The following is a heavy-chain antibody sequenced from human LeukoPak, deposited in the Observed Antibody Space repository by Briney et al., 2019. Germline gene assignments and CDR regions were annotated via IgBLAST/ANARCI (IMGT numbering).Heavy chain of an antibody. CDR1: GGSISSYF. V-gene: IGHV4-59*01. Sequence: SETLSLTCTVSGGSISSYFWSWFRQPPGKGLEWIGYIAYSGSTNYNPSLKSRVTISVDTSKNQFSLNVTSVTATDTAMYYCARDNYRGVSNLDPWGQGILVTVSS. J-gene: IGHJ5*02. CDR2: IAYSGST. D-gene: IGHD3-10*01. CDR3: ARDNYRGVSNLDP.